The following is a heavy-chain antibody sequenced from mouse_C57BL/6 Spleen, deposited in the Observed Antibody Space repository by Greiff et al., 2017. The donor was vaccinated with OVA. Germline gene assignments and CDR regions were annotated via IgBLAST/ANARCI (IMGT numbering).Heavy chain of an antibody. CDR2: IWSGGST. J-gene: IGHJ2*01. Sequence: VKLMESGPGLVQPSQSLSITCTVSGFSLTSYGVHWVRQSPGKGLEWLGVIWSGGSTDYNAAFISRLSISKDNSKSQVFFKMNSLQADDTAIYYCARSHYSNYNYFDYWGQGTTLTVSS. CDR1: GFSLTSYG. D-gene: IGHD2-5*01. V-gene: IGHV2-2*01. CDR3: ARSHYSNYNYFDY.